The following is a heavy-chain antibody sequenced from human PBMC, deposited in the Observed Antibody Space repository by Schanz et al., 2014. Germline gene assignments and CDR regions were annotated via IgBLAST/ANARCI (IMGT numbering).Heavy chain of an antibody. J-gene: IGHJ3*02. Sequence: QVQLQESGPGLVKPSQTLSLSCDVSGGSISSGGYSWSWIRQPPGKRLEWIGYVYGSGSTSYKPSLKRRVFISVDRSKNKFSLRLYSVTAADTAVYFCARGYQLFDDAFDIWGQGKMVTVSS. CDR3: ARGYQLFDDAFDI. V-gene: IGHV4-30-4*07. CDR1: GGSISSGGYS. D-gene: IGHD2-2*01. CDR2: VYGSGST.